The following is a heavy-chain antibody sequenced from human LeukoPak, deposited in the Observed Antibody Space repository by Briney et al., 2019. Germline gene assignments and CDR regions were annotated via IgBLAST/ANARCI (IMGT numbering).Heavy chain of an antibody. Sequence: GGSLRLSCAASRFTFSSYSMNWVRQAPGKGLEWVSSISSSSSYIYYADSVKGRFTISRDNAKNSLYLQMNSLRAEDTAVYYCAREPVAGTAPRWGQGTLVTVSS. CDR1: RFTFSSYS. CDR3: AREPVAGTAPR. J-gene: IGHJ4*02. D-gene: IGHD6-19*01. CDR2: ISSSSSYI. V-gene: IGHV3-21*01.